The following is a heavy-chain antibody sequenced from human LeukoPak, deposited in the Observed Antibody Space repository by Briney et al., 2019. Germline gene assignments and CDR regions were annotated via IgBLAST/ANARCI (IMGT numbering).Heavy chain of an antibody. J-gene: IGHJ6*03. Sequence: EASVKVSCKASGGTFSSYTISWVRQAPGQGLEWMGRIIPILGIANYAQKFQGRATITADKSTSTAYMELSSLRSEDTAVYYCARTPGVSVVVPAAKYYMDVWGKGTTVTVSS. V-gene: IGHV1-69*02. CDR1: GGTFSSYT. CDR2: IIPILGIA. D-gene: IGHD2-2*01. CDR3: ARTPGVSVVVPAAKYYMDV.